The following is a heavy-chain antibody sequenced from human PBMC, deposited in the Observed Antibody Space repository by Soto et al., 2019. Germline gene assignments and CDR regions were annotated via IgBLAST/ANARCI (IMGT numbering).Heavy chain of an antibody. V-gene: IGHV1-2*04. Sequence: QVLLVQSGAEVKKPGASVKVSCKASGYTFTDYYIHWVRQAPGQGLEWMGWIDGDSGETKYAQKFQDWGTMTRETSINTAYMELSRLTSDDTAVYYCARTPNNGRAGVYGMDVWRQGTTVTVSS. J-gene: IGHJ6*02. CDR1: GYTFTDYY. D-gene: IGHD1-26*01. CDR2: IDGDSGET. CDR3: ARTPNNGRAGVYGMDV.